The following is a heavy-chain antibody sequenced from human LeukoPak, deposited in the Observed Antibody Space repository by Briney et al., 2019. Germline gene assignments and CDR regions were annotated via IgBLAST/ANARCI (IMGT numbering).Heavy chain of an antibody. Sequence: SVKVSCKASGGTFSSYAISWVRQAPGQGLEWMGGIIPIFGTANYAQKFQGRVTITTDESTSTAYMELSSLRSEDTAVYYCASSRAARGNYYYYMDVWGKGTTVTVSS. CDR1: GGTFSSYA. D-gene: IGHD6-6*01. CDR3: ASSRAARGNYYYYMDV. J-gene: IGHJ6*03. V-gene: IGHV1-69*05. CDR2: IIPIFGTA.